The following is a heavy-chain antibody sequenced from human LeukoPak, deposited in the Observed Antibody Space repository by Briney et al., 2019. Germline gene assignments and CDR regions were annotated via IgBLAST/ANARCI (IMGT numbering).Heavy chain of an antibody. V-gene: IGHV1-2*02. D-gene: IGHD2-2*01. J-gene: IGHJ5*02. CDR3: ARDPIVVVPAAINWFDP. CDR1: GYTFTGYY. CDR2: INPNSGGT. Sequence: ASVKVSCKASGYTFTGYYMHWVRQAPGQGLEWMGWINPNSGGTNYAQKFQGRVTMTRDTSISTAYMELSRLRSDDTAVYYCARDPIVVVPAAINWFDPWGQGTLVTVSS.